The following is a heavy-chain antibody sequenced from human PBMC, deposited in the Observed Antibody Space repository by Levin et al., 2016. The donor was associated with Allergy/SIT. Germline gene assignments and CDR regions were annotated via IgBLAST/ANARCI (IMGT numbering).Heavy chain of an antibody. Sequence: SETLSLTCAVYGGSFSGYYWSWIRQPPGKGLEWIGEINHSGSTNYNPSLKSRVTISVDTSKNQFSLKLSSVTAADTAVYYCARDGSSGWSRGDWFDPWGQGTLVTVSS. CDR3: ARDGSSGWSRGDWFDP. V-gene: IGHV4-34*01. J-gene: IGHJ5*02. D-gene: IGHD6-19*01. CDR1: GGSFSGYY. CDR2: INHSGST.